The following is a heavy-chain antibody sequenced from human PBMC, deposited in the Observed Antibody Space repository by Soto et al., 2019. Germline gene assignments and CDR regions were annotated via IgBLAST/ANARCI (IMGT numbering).Heavy chain of an antibody. V-gene: IGHV4-59*08. J-gene: IGHJ6*02. Sequence: QVQLQESGPGLVKPSETLSLTCTVSGVSIDGYNCAWILQPQGKAMDWVGYVYYNGGSSYNPSLKSRVTLSMDTSKSQFSLQLRSVTAADTAVYYCARQGIGNLRGLVDVWGRGTTVTVSS. CDR3: ARQGIGNLRGLVDV. CDR2: VYYNGGS. D-gene: IGHD3-10*01. CDR1: GVSIDGYN.